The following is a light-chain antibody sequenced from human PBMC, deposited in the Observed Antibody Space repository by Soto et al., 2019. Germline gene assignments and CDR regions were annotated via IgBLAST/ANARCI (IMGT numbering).Light chain of an antibody. V-gene: IGKV1-6*01. J-gene: IGKJ1*01. Sequence: AIQMTQSPSSLSASVGDRVTITCRASQGIRNDLGWYQQKPGKAPKLLIYGASSLQSGVPSRFSGSGSGTDFTLSISSLQPDDFATYYCQQYNRYGTFGQGTKVEIK. CDR2: GAS. CDR1: QGIRND. CDR3: QQYNRYGT.